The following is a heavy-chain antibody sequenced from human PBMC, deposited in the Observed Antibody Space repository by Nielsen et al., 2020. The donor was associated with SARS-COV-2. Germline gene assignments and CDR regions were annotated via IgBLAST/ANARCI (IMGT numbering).Heavy chain of an antibody. CDR1: GGTFSNYG. D-gene: IGHD3-22*01. Sequence: SVKVSCKASGGTFSNYGISWVRHAPGQGLEWMGGITPMFGTGNYAQKFQGRVTITADESTSTAYMEMRSLRSEDTAVYYCARDWGYETSDYYYSYWGQGTLVIVSS. J-gene: IGHJ4*02. CDR2: ITPMFGTG. V-gene: IGHV1-69*13. CDR3: ARDWGYETSDYYYSY.